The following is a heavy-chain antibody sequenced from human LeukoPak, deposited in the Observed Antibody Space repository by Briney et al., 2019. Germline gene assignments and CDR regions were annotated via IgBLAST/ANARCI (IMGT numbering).Heavy chain of an antibody. V-gene: IGHV7-4-1*02. J-gene: IGHJ6*02. Sequence: GASVKVSCKASGGTFSSYAISWVRQAPGQGLEWMGWINTNTGNPTYAQGFTGRFVFSLDTSVSTAYLQISSLKAEDTAVYYCATITMVRGVIPYYYGMDVWGQGTTVTVSS. CDR1: GGTFSSYA. CDR3: ATITMVRGVIPYYYGMDV. CDR2: INTNTGNP. D-gene: IGHD3-10*01.